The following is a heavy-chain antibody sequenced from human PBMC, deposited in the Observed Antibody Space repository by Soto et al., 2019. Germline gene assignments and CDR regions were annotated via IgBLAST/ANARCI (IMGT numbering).Heavy chain of an antibody. CDR1: GFTFSGSA. V-gene: IGHV3-73*01. CDR2: IRSKANSYAT. D-gene: IGHD3-10*01. CDR3: TRLNMVRGVIVPDY. Sequence: PGGSLRLSCAASGFTFSGSAMHWVRQASGKGLEWVGRIRSKANSYATAYAASVKGRFTISRDDSKNTAYLQMNSLKTEDTAVYFCTRLNMVRGVIVPDYWGQGTLVTVSS. J-gene: IGHJ4*02.